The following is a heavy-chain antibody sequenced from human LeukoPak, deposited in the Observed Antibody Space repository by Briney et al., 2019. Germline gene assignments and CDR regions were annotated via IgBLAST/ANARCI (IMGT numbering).Heavy chain of an antibody. CDR1: GYTFTSYG. J-gene: IGHJ6*03. CDR3: ARVSVGGYYMDV. D-gene: IGHD3-16*01. V-gene: IGHV1-2*02. CDR2: INPKSGGT. Sequence: ASVKVSCKASGYTFTSYGISWVRQAPGQGLEWMGWINPKSGGTNYAQKFQGRVTMTRDTSISTAYMELSRLRSDDTAVYYCARVSVGGYYMDVWGKGTTVTISS.